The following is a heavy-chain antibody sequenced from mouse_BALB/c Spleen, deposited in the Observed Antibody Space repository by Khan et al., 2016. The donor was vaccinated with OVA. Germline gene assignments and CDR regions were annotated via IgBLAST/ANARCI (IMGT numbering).Heavy chain of an antibody. J-gene: IGHJ2*01. Sequence: VELVESGAELVRPGASVKLSCKTSGYIFTTYWIHWVKQRSGQGLEWIARIYPGTGNTYYSANFEGKATLTADNSSSTAYMQFSSLKSEDSAVYFCAREEALYYFDYWGQGTTLTVSS. CDR1: GYIFTTYW. CDR2: IYPGTGNT. D-gene: IGHD3-2*02. V-gene: IGHV1-76*01. CDR3: AREEALYYFDY.